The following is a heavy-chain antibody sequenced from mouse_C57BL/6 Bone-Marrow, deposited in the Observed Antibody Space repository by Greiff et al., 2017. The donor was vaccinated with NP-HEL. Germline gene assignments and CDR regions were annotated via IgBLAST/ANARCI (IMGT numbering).Heavy chain of an antibody. V-gene: IGHV1-26*01. CDR2: INPNNGGT. CDR1: GYTFTDYY. CDR3: ARIHYGSSPLDY. D-gene: IGHD1-1*01. Sequence: EVKLQQSGPELVKPGASVKISCKASGYTFTDYYMNWVKQSHGKSLEWIGDINPNNGGTSYNQKFKGKATLTVDKSSSTAYMELRSLTSEDSAVYYCARIHYGSSPLDYWGQGTTLTVSS. J-gene: IGHJ2*01.